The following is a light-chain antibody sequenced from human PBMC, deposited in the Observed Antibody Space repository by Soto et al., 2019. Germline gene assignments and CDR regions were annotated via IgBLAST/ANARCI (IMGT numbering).Light chain of an antibody. CDR2: DAS. V-gene: IGKV1-5*01. Sequence: DIQMTQSPSTLSASVEDRVSITCRASQSISSWLAWYQQKPGKAPKLLIYDASSLESGVPSRFSGSGSGTEFTLTISRLEPEDFAVYYCQQYGSSPRTFGQGTKVDI. CDR1: QSISSW. J-gene: IGKJ1*01. CDR3: QQYGSSPRT.